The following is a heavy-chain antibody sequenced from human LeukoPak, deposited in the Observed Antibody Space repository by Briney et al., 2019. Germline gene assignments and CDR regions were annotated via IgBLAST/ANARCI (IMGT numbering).Heavy chain of an antibody. CDR1: GYTFTSYG. Sequence: GASVKVSCKASGYTFTSYGISWVRQAPGQGLEWMGWISAYNGNTNYAQKLQGRVTMTTDTSTSTAYMELRSLRSDVTAVYYCARGSGIYYYYGMDVWGQGTTVTVSS. CDR2: ISAYNGNT. CDR3: ARGSGIYYYYGMDV. V-gene: IGHV1-18*01. D-gene: IGHD3-10*01. J-gene: IGHJ6*02.